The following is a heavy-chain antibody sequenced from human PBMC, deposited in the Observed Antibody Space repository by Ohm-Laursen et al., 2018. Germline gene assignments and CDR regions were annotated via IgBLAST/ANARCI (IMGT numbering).Heavy chain of an antibody. CDR3: ARDEPPNYYDSSGYYYRRYFQH. CDR2: ISAYNGNT. J-gene: IGHJ1*01. CDR1: GYTFTSYG. V-gene: IGHV1-18*01. Sequence: SVKVSCKASGYTFTSYGISWVRQAPGQGLEWMGWISAYNGNTNYAQKLQGRVTMTTDTSTSTAYMELRSLRSDDTAVYYCARDEPPNYYDSSGYYYRRYFQHWGQGTLVTVPS. D-gene: IGHD3-22*01.